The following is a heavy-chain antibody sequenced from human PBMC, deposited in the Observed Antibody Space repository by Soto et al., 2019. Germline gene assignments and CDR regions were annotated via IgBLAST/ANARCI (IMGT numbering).Heavy chain of an antibody. CDR3: ARVTYCSGDCYSSDY. Sequence: PSETLSLTCAVYGGSFSGYYWSWIRQPPGKGLEWIGEINHSGSTNYNPSLKSRVTISVDTSKNQFSLKLSSVTAADTAVYYCARVTYCSGDCYSSDYWGQGTLVTVSS. V-gene: IGHV4-34*01. CDR2: INHSGST. J-gene: IGHJ4*02. D-gene: IGHD2-21*02. CDR1: GGSFSGYY.